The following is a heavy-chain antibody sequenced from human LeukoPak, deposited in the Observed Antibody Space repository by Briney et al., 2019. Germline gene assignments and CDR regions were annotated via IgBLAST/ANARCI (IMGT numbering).Heavy chain of an antibody. Sequence: PSETLSLTCAVYGGSFSGDYWSWIRQPPGKGLEWIGEINHSGSTNYNPSLKSRVTISVDTSKNQFSLKLSSVTAADTAVYYCARSRWYYYGMDVWGQGTTVTVSS. CDR1: GGSFSGDY. J-gene: IGHJ6*02. V-gene: IGHV4-34*01. CDR3: ARSRWYYYGMDV. D-gene: IGHD4-23*01. CDR2: INHSGST.